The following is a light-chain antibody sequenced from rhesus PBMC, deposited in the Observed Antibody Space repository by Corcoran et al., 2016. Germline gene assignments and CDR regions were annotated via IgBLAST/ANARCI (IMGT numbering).Light chain of an antibody. CDR3: QHGYGTPYS. J-gene: IGKJ2*01. CDR1: ENVNNY. V-gene: IGKV1-74*01. Sequence: DIQMTQSPSSLSASVGDRVTITCRASENVNNYLNWYQQKPGKAPKLLIYKASTLQSGVPSRCSGSGSGTDYTFTISSLQPEDVATYYCQHGYGTPYSFGQGTKVEIE. CDR2: KAS.